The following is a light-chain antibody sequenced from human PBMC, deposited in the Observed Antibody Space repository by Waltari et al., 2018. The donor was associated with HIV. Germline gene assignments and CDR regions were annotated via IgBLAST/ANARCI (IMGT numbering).Light chain of an antibody. CDR2: GAS. J-gene: IGKJ2*01. CDR3: QQYNTWPYT. Sequence: EIVMTQSPATLSVSPGERAILSCGAGQSVNNNVAWYRQKPGRAPTLVIYGASTRATTVPARFSGSGSATAFTLTIDSPQSGDSGLYFCQQYNTWPYTFGQGTRLEI. CDR1: QSVNNN. V-gene: IGKV3-15*01.